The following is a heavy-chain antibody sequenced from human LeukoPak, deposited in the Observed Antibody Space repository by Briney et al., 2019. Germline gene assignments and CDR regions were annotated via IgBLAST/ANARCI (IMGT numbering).Heavy chain of an antibody. CDR2: IYHSGST. V-gene: IGHV4-38-2*02. D-gene: IGHD3-22*01. CDR1: GYSLSSGYY. J-gene: IGHJ6*02. Sequence: SETLSLTCSVSGYSLSSGYYWAWIRQTPGKGLEWIGSIYHSGSTYYNPSLKSRVTISVDTSKNQFSLKLSSVTAADTAVYYCARVPPTYYYDSSGSPVDYYYGMDVWGQGTTVTVSS. CDR3: ARVPPTYYYDSSGSPVDYYYGMDV.